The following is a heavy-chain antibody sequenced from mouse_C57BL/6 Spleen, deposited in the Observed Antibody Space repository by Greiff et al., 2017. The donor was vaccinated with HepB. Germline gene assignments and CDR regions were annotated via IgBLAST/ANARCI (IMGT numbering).Heavy chain of an antibody. Sequence: VQLQQSGAELVKPGASVKLSCKASGYTFTSYWMHWVKQRPGQGLEWIGMIHPNSGNTYYNEKFKGKATLTADKSSSTAYMELRSLTSEDSAVYFCARGVNYFDYWGQGTTLTVSS. V-gene: IGHV1-64*01. D-gene: IGHD2-5*01. J-gene: IGHJ2*01. CDR2: IHPNSGNT. CDR1: GYTFTSYW. CDR3: ARGVNYFDY.